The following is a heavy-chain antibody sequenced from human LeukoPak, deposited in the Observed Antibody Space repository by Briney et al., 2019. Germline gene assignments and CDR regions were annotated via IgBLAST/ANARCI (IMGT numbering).Heavy chain of an antibody. CDR1: GFSFSDYA. D-gene: IGHD3-10*01. J-gene: IGHJ4*02. Sequence: GGSLRLSCDASGFSFSDYAMHWVRQAPGKGLEWVSGISAGGHNTYYADSVKGRFTISRDSSKNTLFVQMNSLRGEDTAVYYCANGYHSGSYFALWGQGTLVTVSS. V-gene: IGHV3-23*01. CDR2: ISAGGHNT. CDR3: ANGYHSGSYFAL.